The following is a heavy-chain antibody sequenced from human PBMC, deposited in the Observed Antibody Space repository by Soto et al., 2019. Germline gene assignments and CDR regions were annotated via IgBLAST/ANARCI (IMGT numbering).Heavy chain of an antibody. CDR2: IYYSGST. CDR3: ATKPSSSWDNYYYYGMDV. D-gene: IGHD6-6*01. V-gene: IGHV4-31*03. Sequence: SETLSLTCTVSGGSISSGGYYWSWIRQHPGKGLEWIGYIYYSGSTYYNPSLKSRVTISVDTSKNQFSLKLSSVTAADTAVYYCATKPSSSWDNYYYYGMDVWGQGTTVTVSS. CDR1: GGSISSGGYY. J-gene: IGHJ6*02.